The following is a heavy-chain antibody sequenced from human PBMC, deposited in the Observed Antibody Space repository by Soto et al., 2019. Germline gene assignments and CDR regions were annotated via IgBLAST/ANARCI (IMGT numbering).Heavy chain of an antibody. CDR2: FDGEDGQT. CDR1: GYSFSEMS. J-gene: IGHJ4*02. D-gene: IGHD2-21*02. V-gene: IGHV1-24*01. Sequence: AASVKVSCKVSGYSFSEMSMHWVRQTPEKGLEWMGSFDGEDGQTMYAQKFQGRVTMTEDTSADTAYMELSSLRSDDTAVYYCGIPGAKGDIDDWGQGSRVTVSS. CDR3: GIPGAKGDIDD.